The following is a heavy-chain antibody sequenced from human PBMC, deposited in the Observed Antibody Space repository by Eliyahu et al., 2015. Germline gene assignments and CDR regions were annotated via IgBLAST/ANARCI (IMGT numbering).Heavy chain of an antibody. J-gene: IGHJ5*02. Sequence: QLQLQESGSGLVKPSQTLSLTCAVSGGSISXGCYSWSWIRQPPGKGLEWIGYIYHSGSTYYNPSLKSRVTISVDRSKNQFSLKLSSVTAADTAVYYCARAGRYSSSWYLNWFDPWGQGTLVTVSS. V-gene: IGHV4-30-2*01. CDR1: GGSISXGCYS. CDR3: ARAGRYSSSWYLNWFDP. D-gene: IGHD6-13*01. CDR2: IYHSGST.